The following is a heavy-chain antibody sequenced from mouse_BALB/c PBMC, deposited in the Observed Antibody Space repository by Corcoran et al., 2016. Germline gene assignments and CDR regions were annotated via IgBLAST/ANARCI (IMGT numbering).Heavy chain of an antibody. J-gene: IGHJ4*01. V-gene: IGHV9-1*02. CDR2: INTYTGEP. CDR1: GYTFTNYG. Sequence: QIRLVQSGPELKKPGETVKISCKASGYTFTNYGMIWVKQAPGKCLKWRGWINTYTGEPTYADDFKGRFAFSLETSASTAYLQINNLKNEDMATYFCARGGGNYAMDYWGQGTSVTVSS. CDR3: ARGGGNYAMDY.